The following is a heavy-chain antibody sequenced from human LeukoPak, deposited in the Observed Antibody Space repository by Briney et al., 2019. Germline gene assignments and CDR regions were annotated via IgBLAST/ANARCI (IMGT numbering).Heavy chain of an antibody. Sequence: GGSLRLSCAASGFNFNIYTLHWVRQVPGKGLEWVTIISFDGHNKYYADYVKGRFTISRDNSKITLYLQMNSLRPEGTAVYYCAKSGSHNAFDTWGQGTMVTVSS. V-gene: IGHV3-30-3*01. CDR3: AKSGSHNAFDT. CDR2: ISFDGHNK. D-gene: IGHD1-26*01. J-gene: IGHJ3*02. CDR1: GFNFNIYT.